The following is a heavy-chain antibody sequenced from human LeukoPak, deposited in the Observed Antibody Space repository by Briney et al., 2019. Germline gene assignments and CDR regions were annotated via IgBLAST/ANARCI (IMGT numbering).Heavy chain of an antibody. CDR1: GFTFSSYW. Sequence: GGSLRLSCAASGFTFSSYWMSWVRQAPGKELEWVANIKQDGSEKYYVDSVKGRFTISRDNAKNSLYLQMNSLRAEDTAVYYCAREADGYFDWSPTLDVWGQGTTVTVSS. J-gene: IGHJ6*02. D-gene: IGHD3-9*01. CDR2: IKQDGSEK. V-gene: IGHV3-7*01. CDR3: AREADGYFDWSPTLDV.